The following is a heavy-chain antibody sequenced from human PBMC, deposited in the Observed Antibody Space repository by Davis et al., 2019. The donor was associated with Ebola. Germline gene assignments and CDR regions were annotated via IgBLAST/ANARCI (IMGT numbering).Heavy chain of an antibody. V-gene: IGHV3-30*18. CDR3: AKAADDCSGGRCPFDY. J-gene: IGHJ4*02. D-gene: IGHD2-15*01. CDR1: GLTFSSYW. Sequence: GESLKISCAASGLTFSSYWISWVRQAPGKGLEWVALISYDGSNKDYADSVKGRFTISRDNSKNTLYLQMNSLRVEDTAVYYCAKAADDCSGGRCPFDYWGQGTLVTVSS. CDR2: ISYDGSNK.